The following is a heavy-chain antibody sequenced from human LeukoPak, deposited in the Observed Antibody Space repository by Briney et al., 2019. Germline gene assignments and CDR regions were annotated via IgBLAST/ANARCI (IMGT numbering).Heavy chain of an antibody. CDR1: GYSFTSYW. D-gene: IGHD3-9*01. Sequence: RGESLKISCKGSGYSFTSYWIGWVRQMPGKGLEWMGIIYPGDSDTRYSPSFQGQVTISADKSISTAYLQWSSLKASDTAMYYCARRSYDILTGYYPDYWGQGTLVTVSS. CDR3: ARRSYDILTGYYPDY. J-gene: IGHJ4*02. V-gene: IGHV5-51*01. CDR2: IYPGDSDT.